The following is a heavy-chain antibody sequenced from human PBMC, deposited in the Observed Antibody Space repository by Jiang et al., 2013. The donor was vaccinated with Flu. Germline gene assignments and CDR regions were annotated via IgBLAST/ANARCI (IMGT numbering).Heavy chain of an antibody. CDR2: ISGSGGST. J-gene: IGHJ4*02. CDR3: AKDLYGSGSYPHYYFDY. Sequence: GGGLVQPGGSLRLSCAASGFTFSSYAMSWVRQAPGKGLEWVSAISGSGGSTYYADSVKGRFTISRDNSKNTLYLQMNSLRAEDTAVYYCAKDLYGSGSYPHYYFDYWGQGTLVTVSS. D-gene: IGHD3-10*01. CDR1: GFTFSSYA. V-gene: IGHV3-23*01.